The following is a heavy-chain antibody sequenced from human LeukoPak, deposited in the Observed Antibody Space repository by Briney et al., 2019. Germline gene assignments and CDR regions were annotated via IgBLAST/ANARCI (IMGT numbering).Heavy chain of an antibody. J-gene: IGHJ4*02. CDR2: INPNSGGT. D-gene: IGHD3-22*01. CDR1: GYTFTGYY. CDR3: ASFHGDSSGYLDY. Sequence: ASVKVSCKASGYTFTGYYMHWVRQAPGQGLEWMGWINPNSGGTNYAQKFQGRVTMTTDTSTSTAYMELRSLRSDDTAVYYCASFHGDSSGYLDYWGQGTLVTVSS. V-gene: IGHV1-2*02.